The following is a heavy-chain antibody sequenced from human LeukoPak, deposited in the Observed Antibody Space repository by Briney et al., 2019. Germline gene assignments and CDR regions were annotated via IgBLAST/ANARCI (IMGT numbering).Heavy chain of an antibody. CDR1: GGSFSGYY. Sequence: SETLSLTCTVYGGSFSGYYWSWIRQPPGKGLEWIGEINHSGSTNYNPSLKSRVTISVDTSKNQFSLKLSSVTAADTAVYYCAKCYSSSWTHYWGQGTLVTVSS. D-gene: IGHD6-13*01. V-gene: IGHV4-34*01. CDR2: INHSGST. CDR3: AKCYSSSWTHY. J-gene: IGHJ4*02.